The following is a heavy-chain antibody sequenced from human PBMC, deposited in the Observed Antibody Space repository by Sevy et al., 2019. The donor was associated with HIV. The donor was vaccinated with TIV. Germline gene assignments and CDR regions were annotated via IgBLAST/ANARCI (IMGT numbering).Heavy chain of an antibody. CDR2: IYYSGST. CDR3: ARATSGIYYYYGMDV. CDR1: GGSISSGGYY. V-gene: IGHV4-31*03. D-gene: IGHD2-15*01. J-gene: IGHJ6*02. Sequence: SETLSLTCTVSGGSISSGGYYWSWIRQHPGKGLEWIGYIYYSGSTYYNPSLKSRVTISVDTSKNQFSLKLSSVTAADMAVYYCARATSGIYYYYGMDVWGQGTTVTVSS.